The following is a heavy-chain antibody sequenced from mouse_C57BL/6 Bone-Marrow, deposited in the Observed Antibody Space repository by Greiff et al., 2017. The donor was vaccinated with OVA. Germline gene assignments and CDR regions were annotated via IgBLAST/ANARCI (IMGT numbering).Heavy chain of an antibody. CDR2: IDPENGDT. CDR3: TTYYYGHYYAMDY. Sequence: EVQLQQSGAELVRPGASVKLSCTASGFNIKDDYMHWVKQRPEQGLEWIGWIDPENGDTEYASKFQGKATITADTSSNTAYLQLSSLTSEDTAVYYCTTYYYGHYYAMDYWGQGTSVTVSS. J-gene: IGHJ4*01. CDR1: GFNIKDDY. V-gene: IGHV14-4*01. D-gene: IGHD1-1*01.